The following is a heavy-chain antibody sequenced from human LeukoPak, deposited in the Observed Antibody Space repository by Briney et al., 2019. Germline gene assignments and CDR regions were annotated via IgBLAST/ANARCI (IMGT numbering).Heavy chain of an antibody. CDR2: ISSSGSTI. J-gene: IGHJ5*02. CDR1: GFTFSTYR. V-gene: IGHV3-48*04. CDR3: ARDRWFGELLYGTHWFDP. D-gene: IGHD3-10*01. Sequence: PGGSLRLSCAASGFTFSTYRMNWVRQPPGKGLEWVSDISSSGSTIYYADSVKGRFTISRDNAKNSLFLQMNSLRAEDTAVYYCARDRWFGELLYGTHWFDPWGQGTLVTVSS.